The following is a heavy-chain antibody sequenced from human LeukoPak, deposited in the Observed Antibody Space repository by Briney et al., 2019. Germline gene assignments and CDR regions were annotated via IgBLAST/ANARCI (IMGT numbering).Heavy chain of an antibody. CDR3: AAGYSSSWSEDY. V-gene: IGHV3-23*01. CDR1: GFTFSSYA. CDR2: ISGSGGST. J-gene: IGHJ4*02. D-gene: IGHD6-13*01. Sequence: GGSLRLSCAASGFTFSSYAMSWVRQAPGKGLEWVSAISGSGGSTYYADSVKGRFTISRDNSKNTLYLQMNSLRAEDTAVYYCAAGYSSSWSEDYWGQGTLVTVSS.